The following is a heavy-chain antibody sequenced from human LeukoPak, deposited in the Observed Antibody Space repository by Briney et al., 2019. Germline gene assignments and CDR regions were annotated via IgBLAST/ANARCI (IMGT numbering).Heavy chain of an antibody. Sequence: PGGSLRLSCAASGFIFHHYSLHWVRQPPGKGLEWVSLISWDGGITYYADSVRGRFTISRDNSKNSLSLEMNSLRTEDTALYYCAKDSNTGGYSFGSWGQGTLVTVTS. CDR2: ISWDGGIT. V-gene: IGHV3-43*01. CDR3: AKDSNTGGYSFGS. CDR1: GFIFHHYS. D-gene: IGHD5-12*01. J-gene: IGHJ4*02.